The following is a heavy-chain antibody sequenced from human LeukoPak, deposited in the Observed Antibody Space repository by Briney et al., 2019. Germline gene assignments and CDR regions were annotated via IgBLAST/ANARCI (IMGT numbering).Heavy chain of an antibody. CDR1: GFTFSSYW. D-gene: IGHD6-13*01. V-gene: IGHV3-7*01. Sequence: PGGSLRLSCAASGFTFSSYWMSWVRQAPGKGLEWVANIKQDGSEKYYLDSVKGRFTISRDNAKNSLYLQMNSLRAEDTAVYYCARDYRHSSSWYYFDYWGQGTLVTVSS. J-gene: IGHJ4*02. CDR2: IKQDGSEK. CDR3: ARDYRHSSSWYYFDY.